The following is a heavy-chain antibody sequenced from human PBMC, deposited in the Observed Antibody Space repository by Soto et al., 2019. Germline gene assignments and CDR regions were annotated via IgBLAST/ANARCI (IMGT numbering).Heavy chain of an antibody. J-gene: IGHJ5*02. CDR3: ARSFRWGNWFDP. D-gene: IGHD1-26*01. CDR1: GGSISSGGYS. Sequence: TLSLTCAVSGGSISSGGYSWSWIRQPPGKGLEWIGYIYHSVSTYYNPSLKSRVTISVDRSKNQFSLKLSSVTAADTAVYYCARSFRWGNWFDPWGQGTLVTVSS. CDR2: IYHSVST. V-gene: IGHV4-30-2*01.